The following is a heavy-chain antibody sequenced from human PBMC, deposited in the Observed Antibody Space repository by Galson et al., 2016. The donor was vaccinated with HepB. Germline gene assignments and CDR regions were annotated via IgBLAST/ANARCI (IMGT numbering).Heavy chain of an antibody. CDR2: IIPIFGTA. Sequence: SVKVSCKAAGGTFRSYGISWVRQAPGQGLEWMGGIIPIFGTANYAQKFQGRVTITADKSTSTAYMELSSLRSEDTAVYYCARDPQGSGWWGFNYWGQGTLVTVSS. D-gene: IGHD6-19*01. CDR3: ARDPQGSGWWGFNY. CDR1: GGTFRSYG. V-gene: IGHV1-69*06. J-gene: IGHJ4*02.